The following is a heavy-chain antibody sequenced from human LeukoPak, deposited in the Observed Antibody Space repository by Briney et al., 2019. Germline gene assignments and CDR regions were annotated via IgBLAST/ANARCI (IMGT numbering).Heavy chain of an antibody. CDR1: GGTFSSYT. Sequence: SVKVSCKASGGTFSSYTISWVRQAPGQGLEWMGRIIPILGIANYAQKFQGRVTITADKSTSTAYMELSSLRSEDSAVYYCARDTAAGSTDYWGQGTLVTVSS. CDR3: ARDTAAGSTDY. V-gene: IGHV1-69*04. D-gene: IGHD6-13*01. J-gene: IGHJ4*02. CDR2: IIPILGIA.